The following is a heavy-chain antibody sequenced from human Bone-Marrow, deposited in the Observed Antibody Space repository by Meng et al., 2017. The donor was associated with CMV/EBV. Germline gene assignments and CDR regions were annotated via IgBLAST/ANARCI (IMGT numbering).Heavy chain of an antibody. D-gene: IGHD3-3*01. V-gene: IGHV1-2*02. Sequence: GESLKISCKASGYTFTGYYMHWVRQAPGQGLEWMGWINPNSGGTNYAQKFQGRVTMTRDTSISTAYMELSRLRSDDTAVYYCARDEGPHYDFWSGYFGITGTNWFDPWGQGTLVTVSS. CDR2: INPNSGGT. CDR3: ARDEGPHYDFWSGYFGITGTNWFDP. J-gene: IGHJ5*02. CDR1: GYTFTGYY.